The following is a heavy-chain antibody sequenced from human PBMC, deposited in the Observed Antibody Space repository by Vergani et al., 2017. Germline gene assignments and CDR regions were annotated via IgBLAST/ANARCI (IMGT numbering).Heavy chain of an antibody. CDR3: AKDNGFRITFGVCGY. V-gene: IGHV3-23*01. D-gene: IGHD3-16*01. CDR2: ISGSGGST. Sequence: EVQLLESGGGLVQPGGSLRLSCAASGFPFSSCAMSWVRQAPGKGLEWVSAISGSGGSTYYADSVKGRFTISRDNSKNTLYLQMNSLRAEDTAVYYCAKDNGFRITFGVCGYWGQGTLVTVSS. J-gene: IGHJ4*02. CDR1: GFPFSSCA.